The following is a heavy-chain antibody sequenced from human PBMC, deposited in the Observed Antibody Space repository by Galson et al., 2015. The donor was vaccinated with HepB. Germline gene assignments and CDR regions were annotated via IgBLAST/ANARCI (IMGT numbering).Heavy chain of an antibody. Sequence: QSGAEVKKPGESLRISCKGSGYSFTSYWISWVRQMPGKGLEWMGRIDPSDSYTNYSPSFQGHVTISADKSISTAYLQWSSLKASDTAMYYCARRAATAGRDARPRGWFDPWGQGTLVTVSS. V-gene: IGHV5-10-1*01. CDR3: ARRAATAGRDARPRGWFDP. CDR2: IDPSDSYT. D-gene: IGHD2-15*01. CDR1: GYSFTSYW. J-gene: IGHJ5*02.